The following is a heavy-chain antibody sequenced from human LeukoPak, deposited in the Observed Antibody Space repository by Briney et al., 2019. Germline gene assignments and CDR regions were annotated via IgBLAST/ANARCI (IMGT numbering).Heavy chain of an antibody. V-gene: IGHV2-5*02. CDR2: ISWDDDK. J-gene: IGHJ4*02. CDR3: ARIPEAKTSLDS. Sequence: SGPSLVKPTQTLTLTCTFSGFSLTTSGVGVGWIRQPPGKALEWLALISWDDDKRYSPSLKSRISITKDTSKNQVVLTMTNMDPVDKATYYCARIPEAKTSLDSWGQGALVTVSS. CDR1: GFSLTTSGVG.